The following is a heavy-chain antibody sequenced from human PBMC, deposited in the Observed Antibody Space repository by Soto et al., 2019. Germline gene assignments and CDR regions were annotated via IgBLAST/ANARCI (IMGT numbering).Heavy chain of an antibody. CDR2: ISTSSNYI. D-gene: IGHD3-3*01. V-gene: IGHV3-21*01. CDR1: GFTFSIYS. CDR3: ASPYDFWTPFDP. J-gene: IGHJ5*02. Sequence: GGSLRLSCAASGFTFSIYSMNWVRQAPGKGLEWVSSISTSSNYIYYADSVKGRFTISRDNAKNSLYLQMNSLRAEDTAVYYCASPYDFWTPFDPWGQGTLVTVSS.